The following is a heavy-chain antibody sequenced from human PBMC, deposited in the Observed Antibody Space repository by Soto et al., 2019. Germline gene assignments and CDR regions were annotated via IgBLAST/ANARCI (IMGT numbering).Heavy chain of an antibody. J-gene: IGHJ4*02. Sequence: QVQPVESGGGLVKPGGSLRLSCAASGFTFSDYYMSWIRQAPGKGLEWVSYISSSSSYTNYADSVKGRFTISRDNAKNSLYLQMNSLRAEDTAVYYCAFAEEYGYSSGWPFDYWGQGTLVTVSS. CDR1: GFTFSDYY. D-gene: IGHD6-19*01. V-gene: IGHV3-11*05. CDR3: AFAEEYGYSSGWPFDY. CDR2: ISSSSSYT.